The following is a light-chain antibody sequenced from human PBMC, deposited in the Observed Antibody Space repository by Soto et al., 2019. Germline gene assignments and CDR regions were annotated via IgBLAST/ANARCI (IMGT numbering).Light chain of an antibody. V-gene: IGKV3-20*01. CDR1: QSVSSND. CDR2: GAS. J-gene: IGKJ2*01. Sequence: EIVLTQSPGTLSLSPGERANLSCRASQSVSSNDLAWYQQKPGQAPRLLIYGASSRATGIPDRFSGSGSGTDFTLTISRLEPEDFAVYYCQQYGSSYTFGQGTNLEIK. CDR3: QQYGSSYT.